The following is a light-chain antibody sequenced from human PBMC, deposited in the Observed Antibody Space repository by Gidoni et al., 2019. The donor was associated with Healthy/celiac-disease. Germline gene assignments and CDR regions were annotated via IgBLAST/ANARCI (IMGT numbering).Light chain of an antibody. CDR1: SSDVGGYNY. CDR2: DVS. Sequence: QSALPQPASVSGSPGQSITISCTGTSSDVGGYNYVSWYQQQPGKAPNLMIYDVSNRPSGVSNRFSGSKSGNTASMTISGLQAEDEADYYCSSYTSSSTLVVFGGGTKLTVL. CDR3: SSYTSSSTLVV. J-gene: IGLJ2*01. V-gene: IGLV2-14*01.